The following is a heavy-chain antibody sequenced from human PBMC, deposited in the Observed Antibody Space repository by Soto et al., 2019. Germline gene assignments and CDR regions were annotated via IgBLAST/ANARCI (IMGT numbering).Heavy chain of an antibody. CDR1: GYSFISYY. J-gene: IGHJ4*02. D-gene: IGHD1-1*01. CDR2: IDPSDSSA. V-gene: IGHV5-10-1*01. Sequence: PGESLKISCKVSGYSFISYYITWVRQMPGKGLEWMGRIDPSDSSANYSPSFRGHVTFSVDKSIDTAYLQWSSLRASDTAMYYCARQRNWKLGYWGQGTLVTVSS. CDR3: ARQRNWKLGY.